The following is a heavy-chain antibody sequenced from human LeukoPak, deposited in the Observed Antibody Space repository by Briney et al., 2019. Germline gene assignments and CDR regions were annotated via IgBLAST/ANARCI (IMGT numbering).Heavy chain of an antibody. V-gene: IGHV4-39*01. CDR1: GGSISSSSYY. CDR2: IYYSGST. Sequence: SETLSLTCTVSGGSISSSSYYWGWIRQPLGKGLEWIGSIYYSGSTYYNPSLKSRVTISVDTSKNQFSLKLSSVTAADTAVYYCARHLLTVVTLEEIFDYWGQGTLVTVSS. CDR3: ARHLLTVVTLEEIFDY. J-gene: IGHJ4*02. D-gene: IGHD4-23*01.